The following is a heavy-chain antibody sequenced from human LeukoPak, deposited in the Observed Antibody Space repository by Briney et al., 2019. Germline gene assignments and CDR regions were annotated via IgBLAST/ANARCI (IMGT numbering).Heavy chain of an antibody. D-gene: IGHD5-24*01. CDR3: AKDTGDGYNSASDAFDI. CDR1: GFTFDDYA. CDR2: ISWDGGST. V-gene: IGHV3-43D*03. J-gene: IGHJ3*02. Sequence: GGSLRLSCAASGFTFDDYAMHWVRPAPGKGLEWVSLISWDGGSTYYADSVKGRFTISRDNSKNSLYLQMNSLRAEDTALYYCAKDTGDGYNSASDAFDIWGQGIMVTVSS.